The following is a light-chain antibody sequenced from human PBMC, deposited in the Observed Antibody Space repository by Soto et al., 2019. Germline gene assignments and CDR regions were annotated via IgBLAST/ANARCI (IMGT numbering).Light chain of an antibody. J-gene: IGKJ1*01. Sequence: EIVMTQSPATLSVSPGDRATLSCRASQSVSSNLSCYQQKPAQAPRRLIYGASTRATGIPRRFSGGGSGTEFTLTISSLRPEDFAVYYCQQYNNWPPWTFGQGTKVEIK. CDR2: GAS. CDR3: QQYNNWPPWT. CDR1: QSVSSN. V-gene: IGKV3-15*01.